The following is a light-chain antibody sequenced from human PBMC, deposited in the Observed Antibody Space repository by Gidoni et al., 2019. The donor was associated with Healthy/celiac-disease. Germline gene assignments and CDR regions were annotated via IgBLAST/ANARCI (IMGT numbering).Light chain of an antibody. CDR1: QSVSSN. Sequence: EIVMTHSPATLSVSPGERATLSCRASQSVSSNLAWYQQKPGQAPRLLIYGASTRATGIPARFSGSGSGTEFTLTISSLQSEDFAVYDCQQYNNWPPYTFGQGTKLEIK. CDR2: GAS. J-gene: IGKJ2*01. V-gene: IGKV3-15*01. CDR3: QQYNNWPPYT.